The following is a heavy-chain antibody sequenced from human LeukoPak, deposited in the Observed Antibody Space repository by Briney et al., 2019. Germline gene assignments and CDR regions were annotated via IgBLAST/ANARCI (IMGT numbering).Heavy chain of an antibody. V-gene: IGHV4-59*11. CDR1: GGSITTHY. D-gene: IGHD5-18*01. Sequence: PSETLSLTCTVSGGSITTHYWSWIRQPPGKGLEWIAYLRDSVTTKGTPSLKSRVTLSADTSKNQYFLRLTSVPAADTAVYYCATIKRGDIFGYFDFWGQGILVTVSS. CDR3: ATIKRGDIFGYFDF. J-gene: IGHJ4*02. CDR2: LRDSVTT.